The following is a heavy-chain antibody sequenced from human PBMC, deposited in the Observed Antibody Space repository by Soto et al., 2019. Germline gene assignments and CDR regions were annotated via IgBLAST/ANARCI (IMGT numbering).Heavy chain of an antibody. D-gene: IGHD1-26*01. CDR2: IYYSGGT. CDR1: GGSISSSYYY. CDR3: ARPSGSYLYYFDY. V-gene: IGHV4-39*01. J-gene: IGHJ4*02. Sequence: SETLSLTSTVSGGSISSSYYYWGWIRQPPGKGLEWIGSIYYSGGTYYSPSLKSRVTMSVDTSKNQFSLKLSSVTAADTAVYYCARPSGSYLYYFDYWGQGTLVTVSS.